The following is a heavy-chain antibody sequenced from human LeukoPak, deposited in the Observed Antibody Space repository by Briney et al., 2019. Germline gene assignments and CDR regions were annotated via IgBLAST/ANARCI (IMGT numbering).Heavy chain of an antibody. Sequence: SVKVSCKASGGTFSSYAISWVRQAPGRGLEWMGGIIPIFGTANYAQKFQGRVTITADESTSTAYMELSSLRSEDTAVYYCARVGGSYLNYYYYMDVWGKGTTVTVSS. CDR2: IIPIFGTA. CDR3: ARVGGSYLNYYYYMDV. CDR1: GGTFSSYA. D-gene: IGHD1-26*01. V-gene: IGHV1-69*01. J-gene: IGHJ6*03.